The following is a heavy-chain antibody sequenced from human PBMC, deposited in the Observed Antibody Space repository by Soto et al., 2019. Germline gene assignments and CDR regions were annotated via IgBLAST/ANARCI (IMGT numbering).Heavy chain of an antibody. V-gene: IGHV4-31*03. CDR1: GGSVSSGGQY. Sequence: QVQLQESGPGLVKPSQTLSLTCTVSGGSVSSGGQYWSWIRQHPGKGLEWIGNIYYSGDTFYNPSLRSRITISVDTSTSQFSLRLSTVTAADTAVYYCARRHARFYFGLWGRGTLLTVSS. CDR3: ARRHARFYFGL. CDR2: IYYSGDT. J-gene: IGHJ2*01.